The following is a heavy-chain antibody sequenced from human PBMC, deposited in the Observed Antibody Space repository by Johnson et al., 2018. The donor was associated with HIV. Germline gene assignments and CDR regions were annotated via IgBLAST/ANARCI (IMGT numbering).Heavy chain of an antibody. CDR1: GFSFGSYA. J-gene: IGHJ3*02. D-gene: IGHD1-1*01. CDR3: ARPRGVQAGLGAFDI. V-gene: IGHV3-33*01. Sequence: QVLLVESGGGVVQPGRSLRLSCVASGFSFGSYAMHWARQAPGKGLEWVAVIWYDGTTKYYGDSVKGRFTISRDNSKNTLYLKMNSLRAEDTAVYYCARPRGVQAGLGAFDIWGQGTMVTVSS. CDR2: IWYDGTTK.